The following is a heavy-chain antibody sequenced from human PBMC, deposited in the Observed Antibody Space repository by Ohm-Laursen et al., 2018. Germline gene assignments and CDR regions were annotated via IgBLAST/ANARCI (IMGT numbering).Heavy chain of an antibody. Sequence: SLRLSCSASGFSFINHAMHWVRQAPGKGLDWVAVIWNDGTKKFYADSVKGRFTISRDNSKNTLYLQMNSLKAEDTAVYYCASGSWNYYYYGMHVWGQGTTVTVSS. D-gene: IGHD1-26*01. CDR1: GFSFINHA. J-gene: IGHJ6*02. CDR3: ASGSWNYYYYGMHV. CDR2: IWNDGTKK. V-gene: IGHV3-33*01.